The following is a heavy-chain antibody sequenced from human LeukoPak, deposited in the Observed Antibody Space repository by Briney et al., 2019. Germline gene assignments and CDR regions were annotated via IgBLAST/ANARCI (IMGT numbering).Heavy chain of an antibody. V-gene: IGHV3-7*01. CDR2: IKQDGSER. CDR1: GFTFSGYW. Sequence: GGSLRLSCATSGFTFSGYWMSWVRQAPGKGLEWVANIKQDGSERYYVDSVKGRFTISRDNAKNSLYLQMNSLRGEDTAVYYCYPLGFWGQGTLVTVSS. J-gene: IGHJ4*02. CDR3: YPLGF.